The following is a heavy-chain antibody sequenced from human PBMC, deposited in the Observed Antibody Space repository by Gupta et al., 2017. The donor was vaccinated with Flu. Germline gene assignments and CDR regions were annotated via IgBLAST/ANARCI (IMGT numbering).Heavy chain of an antibody. J-gene: IGHJ4*02. Sequence: QVQLQESGPGLVKPSETLSLTCTVSGGSISSYYWSWIRQPPGKGLEWIGYIYHSGSTNYNPTLKSRVTISVDTSKNQFSLKLRSVTAADTAVYYCASLNIWTGYYPFGYWVQGTLVTVSS. CDR2: IYHSGST. V-gene: IGHV4-59*01. CDR1: GGSISSYY. CDR3: ASLNIWTGYYPFGY. D-gene: IGHD3-9*01.